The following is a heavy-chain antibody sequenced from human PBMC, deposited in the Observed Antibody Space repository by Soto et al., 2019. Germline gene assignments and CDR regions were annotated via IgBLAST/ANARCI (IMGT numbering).Heavy chain of an antibody. Sequence: GGSLRLSCAASGFTFSSYWMHWVRQAPGKGLVWVSRINSDGSSTTYADSVKGRFTISRDNTKNTLYLQMNSLRAEDTAVYYCARPLGYCSSTSCPPHYYYGMDVWGQGTTVTVSS. J-gene: IGHJ6*02. V-gene: IGHV3-74*03. D-gene: IGHD2-2*01. CDR3: ARPLGYCSSTSCPPHYYYGMDV. CDR2: INSDGSST. CDR1: GFTFSSYW.